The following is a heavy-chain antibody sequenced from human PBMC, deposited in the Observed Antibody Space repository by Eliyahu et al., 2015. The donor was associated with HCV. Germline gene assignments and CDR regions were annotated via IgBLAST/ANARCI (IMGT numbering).Heavy chain of an antibody. J-gene: IGHJ4*02. D-gene: IGHD4-11*01. CDR3: ARSRRYSNYDFDY. CDR1: GGSITSYY. Sequence: QVQLQESGPGLVKPSETLSLXCPVXGGSITSYYWSWXRQPPXXGLEWIAYXSDSGSSEYNPSLKSRLTISVDTSKNQFSLEVTSVTAADTAVYFCARSRRYSNYDFDYWGQGTQVTVSS. V-gene: IGHV4-59*01. CDR2: XSDSGSS.